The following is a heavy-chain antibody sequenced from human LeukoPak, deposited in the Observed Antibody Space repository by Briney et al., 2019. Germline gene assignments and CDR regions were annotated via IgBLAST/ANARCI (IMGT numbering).Heavy chain of an antibody. J-gene: IGHJ4*02. CDR1: GFTLSSYW. V-gene: IGHV3-7*01. Sequence: GGSLRLSCAASGFTLSSYWMSWVRQAPGKGLEWVANIKYDGSETDYVDSVKGRLTISRDNAKNSLYLQMNSLRAEDTAVYYCARDIAAPGLFFDYWGQGTLVTVSS. CDR2: IKYDGSET. D-gene: IGHD6-13*01. CDR3: ARDIAAPGLFFDY.